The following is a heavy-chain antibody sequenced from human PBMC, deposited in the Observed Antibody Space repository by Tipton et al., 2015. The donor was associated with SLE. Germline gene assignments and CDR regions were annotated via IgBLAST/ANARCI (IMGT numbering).Heavy chain of an antibody. CDR1: GGSISSSSYY. CDR3: AREVMGYDSSGLDY. V-gene: IGHV4-39*07. D-gene: IGHD3-22*01. Sequence: TLSLTCTVSGGSISSSSYYWGWIRQPPGKGLEWIGSIYYSGSTYYNPSLKSRVTISVDTSKNQFSLKLSSVTAADTAVYYCAREVMGYDSSGLDYWGQGTLVTVSS. CDR2: IYYSGST. J-gene: IGHJ4*02.